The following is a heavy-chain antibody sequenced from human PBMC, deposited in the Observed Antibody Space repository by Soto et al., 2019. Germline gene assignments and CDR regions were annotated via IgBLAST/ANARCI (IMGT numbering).Heavy chain of an antibody. CDR3: ARGQSSLLLDC. D-gene: IGHD2-8*02. CDR1: GGSFSAYY. V-gene: IGHV4-34*01. CDR2: INHSGRT. Sequence: QVQLQQWGAGLLKPSETLSLTCAVYGGSFSAYYWSWIRQPPGKGLEWIGEINHSGRTNYNPSLKVRVTISVDTSKNQFSLKLSSVTAADTAVYYCARGQSSLLLDCWGQGILVTVSS. J-gene: IGHJ4*02.